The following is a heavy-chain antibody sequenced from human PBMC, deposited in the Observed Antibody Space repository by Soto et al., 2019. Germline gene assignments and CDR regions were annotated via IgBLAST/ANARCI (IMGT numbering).Heavy chain of an antibody. J-gene: IGHJ5*02. V-gene: IGHV1-3*04. CDR3: ARHPSVWPPTNFDP. D-gene: IGHD1-26*01. Sequence: QVQLVQSGAEVKKPGASVKLSCKASGYTFTNYAMHWVRQAPGQRLEWMALINTDNGNTKYSQKFQGRVTITRDTSASTVYMELSSLRSEDTAVYYCARHPSVWPPTNFDPWGQGTLVTVSS. CDR2: INTDNGNT. CDR1: GYTFTNYA.